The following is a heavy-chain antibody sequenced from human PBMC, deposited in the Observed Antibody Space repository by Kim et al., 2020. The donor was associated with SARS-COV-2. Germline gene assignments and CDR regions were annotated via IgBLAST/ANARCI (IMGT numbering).Heavy chain of an antibody. D-gene: IGHD4-17*01. V-gene: IGHV3-7*03. Sequence: GGSLRLSCAVSGFGVSDYWMSWVRQAPGKGLEWVANINPDGSDKNLVDSVKGRFTISRDIAENSLYLHMNSLRAEDTAVYYCTRESTETTEGPWGQGPLVTVSS. J-gene: IGHJ5*02. CDR1: GFGVSDYW. CDR2: INPDGSDK. CDR3: TRESTETTEGP.